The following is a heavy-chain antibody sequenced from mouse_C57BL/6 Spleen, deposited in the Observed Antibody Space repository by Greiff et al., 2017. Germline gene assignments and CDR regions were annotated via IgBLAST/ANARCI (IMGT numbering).Heavy chain of an antibody. CDR3: ARSDGSRHFDV. D-gene: IGHD1-1*01. CDR1: GYTFTSYW. CDR2: IDPSDSYT. J-gene: IGHJ1*03. Sequence: QVQLKQPGAELVMPGASVKLSCKASGYTFTSYWMHWVKQRPGQGLEWIGEIDPSDSYTNYNQKFKGKSTLTVDKSSSTAYMQLSSLTSEDAAVYYCARSDGSRHFDVWGTGTTVTVSS. V-gene: IGHV1-69*01.